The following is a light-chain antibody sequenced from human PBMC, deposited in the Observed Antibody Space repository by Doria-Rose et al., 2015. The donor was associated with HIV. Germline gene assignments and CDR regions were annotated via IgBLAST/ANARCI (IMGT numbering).Light chain of an antibody. Sequence: DIQVTQSPSTLSASVGDRVTITCRASQSISNWLAWYQQKPGQAPKLLIYKASTLQSGVPSRFRGSGSGTESTLTINSLQPDDFATYYCQHFDKYFSWTFGHGTKVDIK. CDR2: KAS. J-gene: IGKJ1*01. CDR1: QSISNW. V-gene: IGKV1-5*03. CDR3: QHFDKYFSWT.